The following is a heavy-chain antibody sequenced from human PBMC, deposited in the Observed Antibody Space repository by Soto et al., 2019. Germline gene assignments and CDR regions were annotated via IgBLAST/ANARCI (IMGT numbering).Heavy chain of an antibody. D-gene: IGHD2-2*01. J-gene: IGHJ4*02. CDR1: GCTFSSYT. V-gene: IGHV1-69*02. CDR2: IIPILGIA. Sequence: QVQLVQSGAPVKKPGYSVKVSCKASGCTFSSYTISWVRQDPGQGLEWMGRIIPILGIANYAQKFQGRVTITADKSTSTAYMELSSLRSEDTAVYYCARVPGHKYLNYFDYWGQGTLVTVSS. CDR3: ARVPGHKYLNYFDY.